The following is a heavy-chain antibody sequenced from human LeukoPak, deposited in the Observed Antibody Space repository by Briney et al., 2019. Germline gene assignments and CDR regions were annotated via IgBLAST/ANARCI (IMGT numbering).Heavy chain of an antibody. Sequence: SETLSLTCTVSGGSISSSSHYWGWIRQPPGKGLEWIGSIYYSGSTYYNPSLKSRVTISVDTSKNQFSLKLSSVTAADTAVYYCARTRKRGGLNMGYFDYWGQGTLVTVSS. CDR3: ARTRKRGGLNMGYFDY. CDR2: IYYSGST. D-gene: IGHD1-14*01. CDR1: GGSISSSSHY. V-gene: IGHV4-39*01. J-gene: IGHJ4*02.